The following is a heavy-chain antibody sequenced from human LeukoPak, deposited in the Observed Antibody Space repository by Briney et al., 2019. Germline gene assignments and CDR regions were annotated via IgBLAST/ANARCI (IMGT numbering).Heavy chain of an antibody. CDR1: GGSISTYY. CDR3: ARAVQLERPPPLIGYYYMDV. V-gene: IGHV4-59*01. Sequence: SETLSLTCTVSGGSISTYYWSWIRQPPGKGLEWIGYIYYSGSTNYSPSLKSRVTISVDTSKNQFHLKLSSVTAADTAVYYCARAVQLERPPPLIGYYYMDVWGKGTTVTVSS. J-gene: IGHJ6*03. CDR2: IYYSGST. D-gene: IGHD1-1*01.